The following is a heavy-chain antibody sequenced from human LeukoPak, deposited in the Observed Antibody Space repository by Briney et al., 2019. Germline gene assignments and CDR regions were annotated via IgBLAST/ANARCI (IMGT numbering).Heavy chain of an antibody. D-gene: IGHD6-6*01. CDR1: GYTFTAYY. Sequence: ASVKVSCRASGYTFTAYYIHWMRQAPGQGLEWMAWINSNSGGTSYAQKFQGRVTMTRDTPTSTAYMELSRLTSDDTAVYYCARTNKAARRADFDSWGQGTVVTVSS. V-gene: IGHV1-2*02. J-gene: IGHJ4*02. CDR2: INSNSGGT. CDR3: ARTNKAARRADFDS.